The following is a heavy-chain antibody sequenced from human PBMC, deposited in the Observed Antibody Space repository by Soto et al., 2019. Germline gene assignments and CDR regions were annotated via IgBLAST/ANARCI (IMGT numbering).Heavy chain of an antibody. CDR1: GDSITSNSYF. CDR3: ARHLSVDHFDY. J-gene: IGHJ4*02. CDR2: IYYSGTT. D-gene: IGHD3-16*01. V-gene: IGHV4-39*01. Sequence: SETLSLTCTVSGDSITSNSYFWAWIRQPPGKGLEWIGSIYYSGTTYHNPSLKSRVTISVDRSNNQFSLKLTSVTAADTAVYYCARHLSVDHFDYWGQGALVTVSS.